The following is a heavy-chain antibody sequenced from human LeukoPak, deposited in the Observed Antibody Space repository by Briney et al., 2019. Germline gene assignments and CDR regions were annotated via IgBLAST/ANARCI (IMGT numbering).Heavy chain of an antibody. J-gene: IGHJ4*02. CDR3: VRDGDTSGYTN. CDR1: GFTFSSYW. Sequence: PGGSLRLSCAASGFTFSSYWMHWVRQAPGKGLEWVANIKQDGSEKYYVDSVKGRFTISRDNAKNSLYLQMNSLRAEDTAVYSCVRDGDTSGYTNWRQGTLVTVSS. D-gene: IGHD3-22*01. V-gene: IGHV3-7*01. CDR2: IKQDGSEK.